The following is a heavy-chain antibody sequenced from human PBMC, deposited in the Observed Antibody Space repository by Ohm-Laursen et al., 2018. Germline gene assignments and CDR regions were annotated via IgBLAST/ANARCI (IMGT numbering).Heavy chain of an antibody. CDR3: AREYSRSLSSPDY. Sequence: GSLRLSCAASGFTFSSYEMNWVRQAPGKGLEWVSYISSSGSVIYYADSVKGRFTISRDNAKNSLYLQMNSLRAEDTAFYYCAREYSRSLSSPDYWGQGTLVTVSS. CDR1: GFTFSSYE. CDR2: ISSSGSVI. V-gene: IGHV3-48*03. D-gene: IGHD6-6*01. J-gene: IGHJ4*02.